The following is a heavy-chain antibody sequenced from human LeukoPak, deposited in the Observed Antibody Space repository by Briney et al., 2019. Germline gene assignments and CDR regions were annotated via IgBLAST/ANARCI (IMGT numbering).Heavy chain of an antibody. CDR3: ASELAHCVGDCLKN. D-gene: IGHD2-21*02. CDR2: INCDGCLT. V-gene: IGHV3-74*01. CDR1: GYTFRRCY. J-gene: IGHJ4*02. Sequence: GVSVRLSCAASGYTFRRCYLLWARRATGKALVCVLRINCDGCLTNYADSVKGRFTIFRDNAKNTLYLQMISLRAEDTAVYYCASELAHCVGDCLKNWGQGTLVTVSS.